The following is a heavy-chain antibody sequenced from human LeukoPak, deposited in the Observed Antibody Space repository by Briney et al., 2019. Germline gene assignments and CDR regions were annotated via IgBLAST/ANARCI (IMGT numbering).Heavy chain of an antibody. J-gene: IGHJ6*03. CDR3: ARVGVDPYYYYYYMDV. V-gene: IGHV3-74*01. Sequence: GGSLRLSCAASGFTFCSYWMHWVRQAPGKGLVWVSRINSDGSSTRYADSVKGRFTISRDNTKNTLYLQMNSLRAEDTALYHCARVGVDPYYYYYYMDVWGKGTTVTISS. CDR1: GFTFCSYW. CDR2: INSDGSST. D-gene: IGHD3-3*01.